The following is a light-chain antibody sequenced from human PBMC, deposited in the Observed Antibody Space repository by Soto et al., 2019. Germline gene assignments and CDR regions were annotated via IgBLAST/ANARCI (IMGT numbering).Light chain of an antibody. CDR2: AAS. CDR1: RDISDY. CDR3: QQSYSPPPT. Sequence: DLQMTQSPSSLSASVGDRVTISCRASRDISDYVNWFQHKPGRVPKLLIYAASVLQSGVPGRFSGSCRESGKEYTLTISHLQPEDFGTYYCQQSYSPPPTLGGGTRVEIK. V-gene: IGKV1-39*01. J-gene: IGKJ4*01.